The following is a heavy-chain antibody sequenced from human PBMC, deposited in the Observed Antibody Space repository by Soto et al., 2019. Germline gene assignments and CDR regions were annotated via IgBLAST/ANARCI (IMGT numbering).Heavy chain of an antibody. J-gene: IGHJ4*02. CDR3: ARELPHSTKYYYDSSGYLDY. D-gene: IGHD3-22*01. CDR1: GFTFSSHS. Sequence: GGSLRLSCAASGFTFSSHSMNWVRQAPGRGLEWVSYISTTSRTTDYADSVKGRFTISRDNANNSLYLQMNSLRAEDTAVYYCARELPHSTKYYYDSSGYLDYWGQGTLVTVSS. CDR2: ISTTSRTT. V-gene: IGHV3-48*01.